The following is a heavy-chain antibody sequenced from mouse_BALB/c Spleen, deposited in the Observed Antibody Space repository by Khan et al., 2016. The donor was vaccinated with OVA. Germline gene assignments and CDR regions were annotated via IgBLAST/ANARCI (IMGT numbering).Heavy chain of an antibody. V-gene: IGHV9-3-1*01. CDR1: GYTFTNYV. CDR3: ARVHGGY. J-gene: IGHJ2*01. CDR2: INTYTGEP. Sequence: QIQLVQSGPELKKPGETVKISCKASGYTFTNYVMNWVKQSPGKGLKWMGWINTYTGEPTYDDDFKGRFAFSLDTSASTAFLQINSLKNEDTATYFCARVHGGYWGQGTTLTVSS.